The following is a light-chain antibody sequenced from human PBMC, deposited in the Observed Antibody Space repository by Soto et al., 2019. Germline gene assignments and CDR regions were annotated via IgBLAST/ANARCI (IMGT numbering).Light chain of an antibody. Sequence: QSALTQPPSASGSPGQSVTVSCTGNSTDVGGYNSVSWYQQHPGKAPKLIIYEVDKRPSGVPDRFSGSKSGNTASLTVFGLQDDDEADYFCSSYAGSDFLLFGGGTKVTVL. CDR1: STDVGGYNS. CDR2: EVD. V-gene: IGLV2-8*01. CDR3: SSYAGSDFLL. J-gene: IGLJ2*01.